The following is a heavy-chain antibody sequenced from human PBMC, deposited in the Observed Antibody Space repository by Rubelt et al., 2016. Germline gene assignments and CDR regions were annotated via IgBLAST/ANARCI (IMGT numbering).Heavy chain of an antibody. Sequence: QLQLQESGPGLVKPSETLSLTCTVSGGSISSGTDYWGWIRQPPGKGLEWIGSIYYTGSTYYNSSLKSRVTISLASAKKYFSLKLTSVTAADTAVYHCARMSRADARWYFDHWGRGTPVTVSP. CDR1: GGSISSGTDY. J-gene: IGHJ2*01. CDR2: IYYTGST. CDR3: ARMSRADARWYFDH. V-gene: IGHV4-39*07.